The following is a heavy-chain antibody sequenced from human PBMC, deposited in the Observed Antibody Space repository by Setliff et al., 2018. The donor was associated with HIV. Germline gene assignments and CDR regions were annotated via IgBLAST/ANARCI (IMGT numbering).Heavy chain of an antibody. D-gene: IGHD3-16*01. CDR1: GFTFRNYG. V-gene: IGHV3-33*01. J-gene: IGHJ1*01. CDR3: GNKGGQV. Sequence: GGSLRLSCAASGFTFRNYGMHWVRQAPGKGLEWVAIIWYDGSNKYYTDSVKGRFTISRDNSKNTLFLEMNNLSAEDTAIYYCGNKGGQVWGPGTLVTVSS. CDR2: IWYDGSNK.